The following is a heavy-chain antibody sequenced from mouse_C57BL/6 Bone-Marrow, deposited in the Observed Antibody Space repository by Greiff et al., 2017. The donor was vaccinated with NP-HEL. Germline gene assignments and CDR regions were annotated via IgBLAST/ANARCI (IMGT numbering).Heavy chain of an antibody. J-gene: IGHJ3*01. CDR2: IYPGSGST. CDR1: GYTFTSYC. Sequence: QVQLQQPGAELVKPGASVKMSCKASGYTFTSYCITWVKQRPGQGLEWIGDIYPGSGSTKYNEKFKSKATLTVDPSSSTAYMQLSSLTSEDSAVYYCARALPLFAYWGQGTLVTVSA. CDR3: ARALPLFAY. V-gene: IGHV1-55*01.